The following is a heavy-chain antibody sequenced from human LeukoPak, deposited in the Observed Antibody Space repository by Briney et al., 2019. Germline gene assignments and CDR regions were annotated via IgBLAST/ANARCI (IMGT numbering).Heavy chain of an antibody. CDR1: GYTFTSYD. V-gene: IGHV1-8*01. CDR3: ARGLPYRCGYDLGGAKPGNWFDP. J-gene: IGHJ5*02. CDR2: MNPNSGNT. Sequence: ASVKVSCKASGYTFTSYDINWVRQATGQGLEWMGWMNPNSGNTGYAQKFQGRVTMTRNTSISTAYMELSSLRSEDTAVYYCARGLPYRCGYDLGGAKPGNWFDPWGQGTLVTVSS. D-gene: IGHD5-12*01.